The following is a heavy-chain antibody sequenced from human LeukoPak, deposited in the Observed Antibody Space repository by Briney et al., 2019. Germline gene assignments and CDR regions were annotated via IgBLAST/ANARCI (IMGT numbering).Heavy chain of an antibody. CDR2: IAGDGGAK. CDR1: AFTFNNYG. D-gene: IGHD2-15*01. J-gene: IGHJ4*02. CDR3: AREATWGQWYFDH. V-gene: IGHV3-30*03. Sequence: GTSLRLSCVASAFTFNNYGMHWVRQAPGKGLEWVSVIAGDGGAKFYADSVKGRFTLSRDNSKNMLYLEMNSLTVEDTAVYYCAREATWGQWYFDHWGQGTPVTVSS.